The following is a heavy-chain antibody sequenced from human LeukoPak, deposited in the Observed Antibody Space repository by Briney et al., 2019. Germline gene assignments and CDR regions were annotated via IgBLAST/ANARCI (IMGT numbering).Heavy chain of an antibody. J-gene: IGHJ4*02. CDR2: INPRGGST. Sequence: GASVKVSCKASGYTFTSYNMHWVRQAPGQGLEWMGIINPRGGSTSYAQEFQGRVTITRDTSASTAYMELSSLRSEDTAVYYCAMPWGGNSIISWGQGTLVTVSS. D-gene: IGHD4-23*01. V-gene: IGHV1-46*01. CDR1: GYTFTSYN. CDR3: AMPWGGNSIIS.